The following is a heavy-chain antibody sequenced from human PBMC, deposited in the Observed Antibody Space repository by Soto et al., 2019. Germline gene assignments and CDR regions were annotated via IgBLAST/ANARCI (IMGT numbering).Heavy chain of an antibody. J-gene: IGHJ4*02. CDR3: ARDWQLWLPVRLFDY. CDR2: IWYDGSNK. V-gene: IGHV3-33*01. CDR1: GFTFSSYG. D-gene: IGHD5-18*01. Sequence: GGSLRLSCAASGFTFSSYGMHWVRQAPGKGLEWVAVIWYDGSNKYYADSVKGRFTISRDNSKNTLYLQMNSLRAEDTAVYYCARDWQLWLPVRLFDYWGQGTLVTVSS.